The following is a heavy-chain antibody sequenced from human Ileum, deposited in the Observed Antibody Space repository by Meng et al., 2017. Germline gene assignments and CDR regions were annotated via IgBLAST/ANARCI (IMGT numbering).Heavy chain of an antibody. D-gene: IGHD6-13*01. CDR3: ARGKGATGLFDS. J-gene: IGHJ4*02. Sequence: QVQLQESGPGLVKPSQTLSLTCTVSGGASVNSGDSYWTWIRQHPEKGLEWIGSIHYRGTTFNNPSLMSRSTMSVDTSTSQFSLRLSSVTAADTALYFCARGKGATGLFDSWGQGILVTVSS. CDR2: IHYRGTT. V-gene: IGHV4-31*03. CDR1: GGASVNSGDSY.